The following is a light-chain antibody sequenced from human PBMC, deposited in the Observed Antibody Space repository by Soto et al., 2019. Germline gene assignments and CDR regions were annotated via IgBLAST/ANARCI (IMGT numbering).Light chain of an antibody. CDR3: CPYAGSSTLFV. CDR1: SSHVGSYNL. V-gene: IGLV2-23*01. J-gene: IGLJ1*01. CDR2: EGS. Sequence: QSVLTQPASVSGSPGQSITISCTGTSSHVGSYNLVSWYQQHPGKAPKLMIYEGSKRPSGVSNRFSGSKSGNTASLTISGLQAEDEADYYCCPYAGSSTLFVFGTGTKVTVL.